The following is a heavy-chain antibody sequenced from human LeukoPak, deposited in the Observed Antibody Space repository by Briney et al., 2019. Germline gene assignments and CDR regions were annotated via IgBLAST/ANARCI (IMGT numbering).Heavy chain of an antibody. Sequence: GGSLRLSCAASGFTFSSYWMSWVRQAPGKGLEWVANIKQDGSEKYYVDSVKGRFTISRDNAKNSLYLQMNSLRAEDTAVYYCARVEWLLQRIDAFDIWGQGTMVTVSS. J-gene: IGHJ3*02. V-gene: IGHV3-7*01. CDR3: ARVEWLLQRIDAFDI. CDR1: GFTFSSYW. CDR2: IKQDGSEK. D-gene: IGHD3-3*01.